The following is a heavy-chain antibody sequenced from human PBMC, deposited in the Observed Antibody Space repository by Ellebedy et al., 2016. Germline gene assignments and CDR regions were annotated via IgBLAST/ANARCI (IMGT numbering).Heavy chain of an antibody. Sequence: GGSLRLSXAASGFTFSSYSMNWFRQAPGKGLEWVSSISSSSSYIYYADSVKGRFTISRDNAKNSLYLQMNSLRAEDTAVYYCARDLQLWFGESYWGQGTLVTVSS. V-gene: IGHV3-21*01. CDR3: ARDLQLWFGESY. CDR2: ISSSSSYI. D-gene: IGHD3-10*01. J-gene: IGHJ4*02. CDR1: GFTFSSYS.